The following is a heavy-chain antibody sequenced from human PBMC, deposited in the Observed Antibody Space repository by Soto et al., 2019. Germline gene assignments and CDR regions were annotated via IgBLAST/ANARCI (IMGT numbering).Heavy chain of an antibody. V-gene: IGHV4-59*01. Sequence: SETLSLTCTVSGGSISSYYWSWIRQPPGKGLEWIGYIYYSGSTNYNPSLKSRVTISVDTSKNQFSLKLSSVTAADTAVYYCARGRAAAGIDYWGQGTLVTVSS. D-gene: IGHD6-13*01. J-gene: IGHJ4*02. CDR2: IYYSGST. CDR1: GGSISSYY. CDR3: ARGRAAAGIDY.